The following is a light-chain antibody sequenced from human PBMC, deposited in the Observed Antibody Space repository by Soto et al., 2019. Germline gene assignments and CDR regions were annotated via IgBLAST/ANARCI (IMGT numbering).Light chain of an antibody. Sequence: DIQLTQCPSFLSASLGDRVTITCRANQSISTWLAWYQQKPGKAPKRLIYAASSLQSGVPSRFSGSGSGTEFTLTISSLQPEDFATYYCLQHNSYPPPFAEGTKVDIK. CDR1: QSISTW. CDR3: LQHNSYPPP. CDR2: AAS. V-gene: IGKV1-17*01. J-gene: IGKJ1*01.